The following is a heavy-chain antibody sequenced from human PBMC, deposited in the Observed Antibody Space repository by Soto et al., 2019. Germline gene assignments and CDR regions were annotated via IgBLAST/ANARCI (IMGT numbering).Heavy chain of an antibody. CDR1: GFTFSSYS. CDR2: ISSSSSYI. V-gene: IGHV3-21*01. CDR3: ARDLYPKRSVIAAAGTNDY. J-gene: IGHJ4*02. D-gene: IGHD6-13*01. Sequence: GGSLRLSCAASGFTFSSYSMNWVRQAPGKGLEWVSSISSSSSYIYYADSVKGRFTISRDNAKNSLYLQMNSLRAEDTAVYYCARDLYPKRSVIAAAGTNDYWGQGTLVTVSS.